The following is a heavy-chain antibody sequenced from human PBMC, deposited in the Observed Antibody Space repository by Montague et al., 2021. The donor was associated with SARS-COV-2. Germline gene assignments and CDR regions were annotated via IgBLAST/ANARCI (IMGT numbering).Heavy chain of an antibody. Sequence: VKPTQTLTLTCTFSGFSLSTTGVAVGWIRQSPGKVLEWLALIFWDDDKRYSPSLKNRVTITGDTSKNQVVLTVTNMDPVDTATYYCAHRLSTAGGGFGFWGQGTTVTVSS. V-gene: IGHV2-5*02. D-gene: IGHD2-21*02. CDR1: GFSLSTTGVA. J-gene: IGHJ3*01. CDR3: AHRLSTAGGGFGF. CDR2: IFWDDDK.